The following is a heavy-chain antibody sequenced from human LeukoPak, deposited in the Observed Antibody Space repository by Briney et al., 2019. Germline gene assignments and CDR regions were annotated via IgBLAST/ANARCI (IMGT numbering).Heavy chain of an antibody. D-gene: IGHD1-26*01. CDR3: ATSRGDSGAYCGFDY. CDR2: FDPEDGEI. J-gene: IGHJ4*02. Sequence: GASVKVSCKVSGHTLTAFSMHWVRQAPGKGLEWMGGFDPEDGEIVYAQKFQGRVTMTEDTSTDTAYMDLSSLRSEGTAMYYCATSRGDSGAYCGFDYGGRGTLVTVST. V-gene: IGHV1-24*01. CDR1: GHTLTAFS.